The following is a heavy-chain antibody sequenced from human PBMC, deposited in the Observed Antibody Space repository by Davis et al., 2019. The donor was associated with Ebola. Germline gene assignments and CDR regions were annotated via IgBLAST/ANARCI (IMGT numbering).Heavy chain of an antibody. CDR3: ARKTDYSSAEDAFDI. Sequence: PGGSLRLSCAASGFTFSSHVMRWVRQAPGKGLEWVSYISSSSSTIYYADSVKGRFTISRDNAKNTLYLQMNSLTAEDTAVYYCARKTDYSSAEDAFDIWGQGTMVTVSS. J-gene: IGHJ3*02. CDR2: ISSSSSTI. V-gene: IGHV3-48*04. CDR1: GFTFSSHV. D-gene: IGHD6-19*01.